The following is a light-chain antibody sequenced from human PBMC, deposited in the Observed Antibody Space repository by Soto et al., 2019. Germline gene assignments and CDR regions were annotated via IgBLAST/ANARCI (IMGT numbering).Light chain of an antibody. CDR3: QQYNNWPLT. Sequence: EIVMTQSPATLSVSPGERATRSCRASQSVSSDLAWYEQKPGQAPRLLIYGASTRATGTPARFSGSGSGTEFTLTISSLQSEDFAVYYCQQYNNWPLTFGGGTKADIK. J-gene: IGKJ4*01. V-gene: IGKV3-15*01. CDR1: QSVSSD. CDR2: GAS.